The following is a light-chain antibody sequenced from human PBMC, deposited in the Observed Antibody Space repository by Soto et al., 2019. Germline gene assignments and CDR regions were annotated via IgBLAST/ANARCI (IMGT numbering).Light chain of an antibody. V-gene: IGLV2-8*01. CDR2: DVT. J-gene: IGLJ1*01. CDR3: SSYTDRKHLG. CDR1: SSDIGGYNS. Sequence: QSALTQSPSASGSPGQSVTISCTGTSSDIGGYNSVSWYQQHPGKAPKVMIYDVTKRPSGVPDRFSGSKSGNTASLTVSALQAEYEADYYCSSYTDRKHLGFGTGTQLTVL.